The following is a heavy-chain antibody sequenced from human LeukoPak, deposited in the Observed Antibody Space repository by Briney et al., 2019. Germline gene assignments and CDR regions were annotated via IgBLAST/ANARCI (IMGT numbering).Heavy chain of an antibody. CDR1: GYTFTSYD. V-gene: IGHV1-8*01. CDR3: AIPRGSGSPVPDAFDI. CDR2: MNPNSGNT. Sequence: ASVKVSCKASGYTFTSYDINWVRQATGQGLEWMGWMNPNSGNTGYAQKFQGRVTMTRNTSISTAYMELSSLRSEDTAVYYCAIPRGSGSPVPDAFDIWGQGTMVTVSS. J-gene: IGHJ3*02. D-gene: IGHD3-10*01.